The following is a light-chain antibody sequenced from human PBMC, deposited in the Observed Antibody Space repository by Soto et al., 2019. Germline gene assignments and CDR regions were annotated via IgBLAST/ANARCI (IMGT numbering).Light chain of an antibody. J-gene: IGLJ1*01. CDR1: SSDVGGYNY. Sequence: QSALTQPRSVSGSPGQSVTISCTGTSSDVGGYNYVFWYQQHPGKAPKLMIYDVSKRPSGVPDRFSGSKSGNTASLTISGLQAEDEADYYCCSYAGSYTFDVFGTGTKLTVL. CDR2: DVS. V-gene: IGLV2-11*01. CDR3: CSYAGSYTFDV.